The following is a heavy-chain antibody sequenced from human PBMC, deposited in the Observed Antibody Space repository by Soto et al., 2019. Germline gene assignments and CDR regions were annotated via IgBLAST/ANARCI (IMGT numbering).Heavy chain of an antibody. D-gene: IGHD3-22*01. CDR3: AKDSWYYYDSSGYYRWYFDL. CDR2: ISGSGGST. J-gene: IGHJ2*01. V-gene: IGHV3-23*01. Sequence: EVQLLESGGGLVQPGGSLRLSCAASGFTFSSYAMSWVRQAPGKGLEWVSAISGSGGSTYYADSVKGRFTISRDNSKNTLYLQMNSLRAEDTAVYYCAKDSWYYYDSSGYYRWYFDLWGRGTLVTVSS. CDR1: GFTFSSYA.